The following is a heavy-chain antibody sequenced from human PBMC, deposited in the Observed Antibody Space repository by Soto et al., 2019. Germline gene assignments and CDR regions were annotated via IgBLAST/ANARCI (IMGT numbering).Heavy chain of an antibody. J-gene: IGHJ3*02. Sequence: GGSLRLSCAASGFTFDDYAMHWVRQAPGKGLEWVSGISWNSGSIGYADSVKGRFTISRDNAKNSLYLQMNSLRAEDTALYYCAKVNDILTGYPFGAFDIWGQGTMVTVSS. CDR2: ISWNSGSI. D-gene: IGHD3-9*01. CDR3: AKVNDILTGYPFGAFDI. V-gene: IGHV3-9*01. CDR1: GFTFDDYA.